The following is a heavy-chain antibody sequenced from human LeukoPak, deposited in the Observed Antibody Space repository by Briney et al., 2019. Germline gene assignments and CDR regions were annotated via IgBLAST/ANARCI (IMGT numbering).Heavy chain of an antibody. CDR2: IRSKDVSYAT. CDR3: SSGTDYYDYGMDV. J-gene: IGHJ6*02. Sequence: GGSLRLSCAASGFAFSGSIVRWVRRASGEWLEWVCRIRSKDVSYATVYAESVKGSFSIYRDDSKNTAYLQMNSLKTEDTAVYYCSSGTDYYDYGMDVWGQGTTITVS. V-gene: IGHV3-73*01. CDR1: GFAFSGSI. D-gene: IGHD1-26*01.